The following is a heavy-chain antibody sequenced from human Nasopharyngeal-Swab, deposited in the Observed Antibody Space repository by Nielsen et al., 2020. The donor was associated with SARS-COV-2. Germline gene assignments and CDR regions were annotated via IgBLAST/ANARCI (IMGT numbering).Heavy chain of an antibody. D-gene: IGHD2-2*01. CDR3: ARGGRYQLPFSFQH. CDR2: IKQDGSEK. Sequence: VRQAPGKGLEWVANIKQDGSEKNYVDSVKGRFTISRDNAKNSLYLQMNSLRAEDTAVYFCARGGRYQLPFSFQHWGQGTLVTVSS. V-gene: IGHV3-7*01. J-gene: IGHJ1*01.